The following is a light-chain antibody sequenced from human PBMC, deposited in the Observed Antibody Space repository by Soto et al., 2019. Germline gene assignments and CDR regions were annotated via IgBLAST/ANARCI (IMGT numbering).Light chain of an antibody. Sequence: DIHMTQSPSTLSVSVGDRVTITCRASQSISSWLAWYQQKPGKAPKLLIYDASSLERGVPSRFRGSGSGTEFTLTISRLQPDDFATYYCQQYNSYSTFGQGTKVDI. CDR1: QSISSW. CDR3: QQYNSYST. J-gene: IGKJ1*01. CDR2: DAS. V-gene: IGKV1-5*01.